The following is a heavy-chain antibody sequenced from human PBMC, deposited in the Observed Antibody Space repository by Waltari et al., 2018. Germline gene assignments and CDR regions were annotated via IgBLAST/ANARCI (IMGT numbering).Heavy chain of an antibody. CDR2: MHPANGGT. V-gene: IGHV1-2*02. D-gene: IGHD7-27*01. CDR3: ALLPNFNEYLFDF. J-gene: IGHJ4*02. CDR1: GNTLTGYY. Sequence: VQLVQSGAEMKNPGASVRISCKISGNTLTGYYLHWVRQAPGQGLEFLGWMHPANGGTRYTQKFQGRVALTRDTSIETSYMELSRLTSEDTAIYFCALLPNFNEYLFDFWGQGTLVTVSS.